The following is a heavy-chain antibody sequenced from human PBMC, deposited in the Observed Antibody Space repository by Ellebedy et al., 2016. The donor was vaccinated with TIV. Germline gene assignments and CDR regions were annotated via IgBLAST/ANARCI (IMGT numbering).Heavy chain of an antibody. Sequence: GGSLRLXCAASGFTFGSYAVSWVRQAPGKGLEWVSSISASGTTTYYADSVKGRFTISRDNSKNTVSLQMNSLRAEDTAIYYCAKDDRAARPYYLDYWGQGTLVTVSS. D-gene: IGHD6-6*01. CDR3: AKDDRAARPYYLDY. CDR1: GFTFGSYA. J-gene: IGHJ4*02. V-gene: IGHV3-23*01. CDR2: ISASGTTT.